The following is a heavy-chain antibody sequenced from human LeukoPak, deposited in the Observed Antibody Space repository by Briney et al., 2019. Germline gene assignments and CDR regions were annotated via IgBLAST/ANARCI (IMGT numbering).Heavy chain of an antibody. CDR2: ISYDGSNK. CDR1: GFTFSSYG. V-gene: IGHV3-30*18. CDR3: AKTVGGYCSGGSCYSHAFDI. J-gene: IGHJ3*02. Sequence: GGSLRLSCAASGFTFSSYGMHWVRQAPGKGLEWVAVISYDGSNKYYADSVKGRFTISRDNSKNTLYLQMNSLRAEDTAVYYCAKTVGGYCSGGSCYSHAFDIWGQGTMVTVSS. D-gene: IGHD2-15*01.